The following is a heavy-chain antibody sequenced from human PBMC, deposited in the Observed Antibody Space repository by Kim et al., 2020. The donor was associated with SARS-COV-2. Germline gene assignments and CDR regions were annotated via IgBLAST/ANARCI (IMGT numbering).Heavy chain of an antibody. D-gene: IGHD3-9*01. J-gene: IGHJ4*02. CDR3: AKGAYYDILTGYYGLDY. V-gene: IGHV3-30*02. Sequence: GKGRFTISRDNSKNTLYLQMNSLRAEDTAVYYCAKGAYYDILTGYYGLDYWGQGTLVTVSS.